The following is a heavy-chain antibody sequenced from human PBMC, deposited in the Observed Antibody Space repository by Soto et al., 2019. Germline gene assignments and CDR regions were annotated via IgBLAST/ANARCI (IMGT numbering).Heavy chain of an antibody. CDR2: INPSGGST. CDR3: ARGLIYDSSGYYFDY. D-gene: IGHD3-22*01. J-gene: IGHJ4*02. CDR1: GYSFTSYY. Sequence: ASVKVSCKASGYSFTSYYMHWVRQAPGQGLEWMGIINPSGGSTRYAQKFQGRVTMTRDTSTSTVYMELSSLRSEDTAVYYCARGLIYDSSGYYFDYWGQGTLVTVSS. V-gene: IGHV1-46*01.